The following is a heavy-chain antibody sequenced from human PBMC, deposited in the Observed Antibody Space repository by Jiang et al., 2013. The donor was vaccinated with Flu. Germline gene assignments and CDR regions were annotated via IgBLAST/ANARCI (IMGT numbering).Heavy chain of an antibody. CDR3: ARDKQLGARGYYYYMDV. J-gene: IGHJ6*03. D-gene: IGHD1-1*01. CDR2: INWNGGSR. Sequence: SLRLSCAASGFTFDDYAMHWVRQTPGEGPGSGVSGINWNGGSRAYADSVKGRFTISRDNAKNSLYLQMNSLRPEDTALYFCARDKQLGARGYYYYMDVWGKGTTVAVSS. V-gene: IGHV3-9*01. CDR1: GFTFDDYA.